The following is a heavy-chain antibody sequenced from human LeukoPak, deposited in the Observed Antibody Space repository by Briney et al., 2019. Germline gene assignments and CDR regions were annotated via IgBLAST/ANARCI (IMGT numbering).Heavy chain of an antibody. Sequence: QTGGSLRLSCAAPGFTFSSYAMSWVRQAPGKGLEWVSAISGSGGSTYYADSVKGRFTISRDNSKNTLYLQMNSLRAEDTAVYYCAKDYSSGWLDYFDYWGQGTLVTVSS. D-gene: IGHD6-19*01. J-gene: IGHJ4*02. CDR2: ISGSGGST. CDR3: AKDYSSGWLDYFDY. V-gene: IGHV3-23*01. CDR1: GFTFSSYA.